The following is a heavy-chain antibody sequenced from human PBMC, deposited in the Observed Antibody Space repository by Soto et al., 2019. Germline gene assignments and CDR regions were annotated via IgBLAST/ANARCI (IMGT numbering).Heavy chain of an antibody. D-gene: IGHD1-1*01. CDR2: ISSTGITI. V-gene: IGHV3-48*03. CDR3: ARDEPVSWNGSYFDY. J-gene: IGHJ4*02. CDR1: AFTFSSYE. Sequence: GGCLRLSCAASAFTFSSYEMNWCRQSPGKGLEWVSYISSTGITIYYADSVKGRFTISRDNAKNSLYLQMNSLRAEDTAVYYCARDEPVSWNGSYFDYWGQGILVTVSS.